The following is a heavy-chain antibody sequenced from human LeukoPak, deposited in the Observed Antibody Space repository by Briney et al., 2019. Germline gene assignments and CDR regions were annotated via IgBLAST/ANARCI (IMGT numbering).Heavy chain of an antibody. D-gene: IGHD2-2*01. J-gene: IGHJ5*02. Sequence: PGGSLRLSCAASGFTFSSYAMSWVRQAPGKGLEWVSAISGSGGSTYYADSVKGRFTISRDNSKNTLYLQMNSLRAEDTAVYYCAKGDIVVVPAATTNWLDPWGQGTLVTVSS. V-gene: IGHV3-23*01. CDR2: ISGSGGST. CDR1: GFTFSSYA. CDR3: AKGDIVVVPAATTNWLDP.